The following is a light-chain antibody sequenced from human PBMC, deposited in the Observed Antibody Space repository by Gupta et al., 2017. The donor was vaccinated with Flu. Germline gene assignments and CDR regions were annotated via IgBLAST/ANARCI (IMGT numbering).Light chain of an antibody. CDR3: QQDVSSPFT. V-gene: IGKV4-1*01. Sequence: DIVMTQSPDSLAVSLGERATINCKSSQSGLYSSKNKIYLAWYQQKPGQPPKLVIYWASTRESGVPDSFSGSGSGTDFTLTINNLQAEDVAVYYCQQDVSSPFTFGQGTKLEIK. J-gene: IGKJ2*01. CDR2: WAS. CDR1: QSGLYSSKNKIY.